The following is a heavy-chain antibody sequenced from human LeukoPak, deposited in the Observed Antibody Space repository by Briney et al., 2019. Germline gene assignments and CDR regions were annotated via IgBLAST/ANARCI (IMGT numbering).Heavy chain of an antibody. V-gene: IGHV1-2*02. J-gene: IGHJ4*02. D-gene: IGHD3-22*01. Sequence: ASVKVSCKASGYTFTDYYIHWVRQAPGQGLEWMGWIVPKSGGTNYAQKFQGRVTMTRDTSISTAYMELSRLRSDDTAVYYCASASTYYYDSSGYSLGYWGQGTLVTVSS. CDR2: IVPKSGGT. CDR3: ASASTYYYDSSGYSLGY. CDR1: GYTFTDYY.